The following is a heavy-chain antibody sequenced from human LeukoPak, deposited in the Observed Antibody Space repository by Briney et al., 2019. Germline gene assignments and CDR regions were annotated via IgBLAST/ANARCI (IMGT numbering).Heavy chain of an antibody. CDR2: MYYSGST. Sequence: PSETLSLTCIVPGVSISSGPYYWSWIRQHPGKGLEWIGYMYYSGSTYYNPSLRSRVIISLDTSKNQLSLKLSSVTAADTAVYYCARYSSTWHNFDYWGQGTLVTVSS. D-gene: IGHD6-13*01. CDR3: ARYSSTWHNFDY. V-gene: IGHV4-31*03. J-gene: IGHJ4*02. CDR1: GVSISSGPYY.